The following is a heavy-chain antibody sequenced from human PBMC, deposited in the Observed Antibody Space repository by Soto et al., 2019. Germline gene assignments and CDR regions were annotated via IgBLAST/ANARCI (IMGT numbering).Heavy chain of an antibody. CDR1: GGSISSFY. CDR3: ARGPSTSSIGTCEI. Sequence: QVQLQESGPGLVKPSETLSLTCSVSGGSISSFYWNWIRQPAGKGLEWIGRIYRNGHTDYNPSLNSRVAMSVATSKHQFSLQLSSVTAADTARYYCARGPSTSSIGTCEIWGQGTMVTVSS. V-gene: IGHV4-4*07. CDR2: IYRNGHT. D-gene: IGHD6-6*01. J-gene: IGHJ3*02.